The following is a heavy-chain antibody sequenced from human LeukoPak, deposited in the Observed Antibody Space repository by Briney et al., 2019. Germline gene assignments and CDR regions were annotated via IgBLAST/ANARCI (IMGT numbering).Heavy chain of an antibody. D-gene: IGHD2-2*01. CDR2: IIPIFGTA. CDR1: GGTFSSYA. V-gene: IGHV1-69*05. CDR3: ASPPQGAAAPNWYFDL. Sequence: GASVKVSCKASGGTFSSYAISWVRQAPGQGLEWMGGIIPIFGTANYAQKFQGRVTITTDESTSTAYMELSSLRSEDTAVYYCASPPQGAAAPNWYFDLWGRGTLVTVSS. J-gene: IGHJ2*01.